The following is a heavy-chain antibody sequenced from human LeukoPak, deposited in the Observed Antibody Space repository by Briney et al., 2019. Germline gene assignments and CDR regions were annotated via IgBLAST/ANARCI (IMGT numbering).Heavy chain of an antibody. J-gene: IGHJ4*02. V-gene: IGHV4-39*01. Sequence: PSETLSLTCTVSGGSISSSSYYWGWIRQPPGKGLEWIGSIYYSGSTYYNPSLKSRVTISVDTSKNQFSLKLSSVTAADTAVYYCARQRDSSGREYFDYWGQGTLVTASS. CDR2: IYYSGST. D-gene: IGHD6-19*01. CDR1: GGSISSSSYY. CDR3: ARQRDSSGREYFDY.